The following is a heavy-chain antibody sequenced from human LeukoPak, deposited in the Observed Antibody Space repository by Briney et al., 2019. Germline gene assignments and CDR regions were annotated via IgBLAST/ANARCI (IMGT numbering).Heavy chain of an antibody. Sequence: SVKVSCTASGGTFSSYAISWVRQAPGQGLEWMGGIIPIFGTANYAQKFQGRVTITADKSTSTAYMELSSLRSEDTAVYYCASSRNLFGNIVLMVYAHDYWGQGTLVTVSS. CDR2: IIPIFGTA. CDR1: GGTFSSYA. CDR3: ASSRNLFGNIVLMVYAHDY. D-gene: IGHD2-8*01. V-gene: IGHV1-69*06. J-gene: IGHJ4*02.